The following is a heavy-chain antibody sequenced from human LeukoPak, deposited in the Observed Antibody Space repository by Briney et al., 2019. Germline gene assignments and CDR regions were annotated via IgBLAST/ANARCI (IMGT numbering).Heavy chain of an antibody. CDR1: GFTFSSYS. Sequence: GGSLRLSCAASGFTFSSYSMNWVRQAPGKGLEWVSSISSSSSYIYYADSVKGRFTTSRDNAKNSLYLQMNSLRAEDTAVYYCARATRGNYGMDVWGQGTTVTVS. CDR3: ARATRGNYGMDV. D-gene: IGHD3-16*01. J-gene: IGHJ6*02. V-gene: IGHV3-21*01. CDR2: ISSSSSYI.